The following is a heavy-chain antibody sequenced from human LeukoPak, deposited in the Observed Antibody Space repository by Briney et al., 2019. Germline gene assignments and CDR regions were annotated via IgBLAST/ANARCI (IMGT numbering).Heavy chain of an antibody. J-gene: IGHJ6*04. D-gene: IGHD2-15*01. Sequence: SETLSLTCAVYGGSSSGYYWSWIRQPPGKGLEWIGEINHSGSTNYNPSLKSRVTISVDTSKNQFSLKLSSVTAADTAVYYCARVWDCSGGSCYLSPSGMDVWGKGTTVTVSS. V-gene: IGHV4-34*01. CDR3: ARVWDCSGGSCYLSPSGMDV. CDR2: INHSGST. CDR1: GGSSSGYY.